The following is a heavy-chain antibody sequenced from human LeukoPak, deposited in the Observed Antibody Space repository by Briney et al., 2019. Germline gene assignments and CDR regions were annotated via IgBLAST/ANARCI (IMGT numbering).Heavy chain of an antibody. CDR1: GYTFTSYY. J-gene: IGHJ3*02. Sequence: AASVKVSCKASGYTFTSYYMHWVRQAPGQGLEWMGIINPSGGSTSYAQKFQGRVTMTRDTSTSTVYMELSSLRSEDTAVYYCARGDYYDSSGYYASGGAFDIWGQGTMVTVSS. D-gene: IGHD3-22*01. CDR2: INPSGGST. V-gene: IGHV1-46*01. CDR3: ARGDYYDSSGYYASGGAFDI.